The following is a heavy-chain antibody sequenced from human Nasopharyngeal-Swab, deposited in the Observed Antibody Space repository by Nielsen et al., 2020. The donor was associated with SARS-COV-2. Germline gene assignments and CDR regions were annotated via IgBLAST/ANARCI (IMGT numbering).Heavy chain of an antibody. Sequence: SQTLSLTCAISGGSVSSNSAAWNWIRQSPSRGLEWLGRTYYRSKWYNDYAVSVKSRITINPDTSKNQFSLQLNSVTPEDTAVYYCARGGSSSWLNWFDPWGQGTLVTVSS. D-gene: IGHD6-13*01. CDR1: GGSVSSNSAA. V-gene: IGHV6-1*01. CDR3: ARGGSSSWLNWFDP. CDR2: TYYRSKWYN. J-gene: IGHJ5*02.